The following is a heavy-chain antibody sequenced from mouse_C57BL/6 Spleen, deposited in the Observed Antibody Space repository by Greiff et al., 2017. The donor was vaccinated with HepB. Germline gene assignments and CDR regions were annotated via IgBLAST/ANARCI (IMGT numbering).Heavy chain of an antibody. V-gene: IGHV1-42*01. J-gene: IGHJ1*03. CDR2: INPSTGGT. D-gene: IGHD1-1*01. CDR3: ARVYGSSHWYFDV. CDR1: GYSFTGYY. Sequence: EVQLQQSGPELVKPGASVKISCKASGYSFTGYYMNWVKQSPEKSLEWIGEINPSTGGTTYNQKFKAKATLTVDKSSSTAYMQLKSLTSEDSAVYYCARVYGSSHWYFDVWGTGTTVTVSS.